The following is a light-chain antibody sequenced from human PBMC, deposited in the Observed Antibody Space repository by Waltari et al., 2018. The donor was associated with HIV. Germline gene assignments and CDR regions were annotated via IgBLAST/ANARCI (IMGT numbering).Light chain of an antibody. CDR1: QSIATY. J-gene: IGKJ5*01. Sequence: EIVLTQSPATLSLSPGERATLSCRASQSIATYLVWYQHKHGQPPRLLMSHASTRATGIPARFSGSGSGTDFTLTISSLEPEDFAIYYCQQRAISPGTFGHGTRLDIK. V-gene: IGKV3-11*01. CDR3: QQRAISPGT. CDR2: HAS.